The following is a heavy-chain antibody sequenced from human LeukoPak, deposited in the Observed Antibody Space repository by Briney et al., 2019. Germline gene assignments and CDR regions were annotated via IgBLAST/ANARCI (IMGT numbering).Heavy chain of an antibody. CDR3: VRGGTSWAQVDY. V-gene: IGHV3-48*04. CDR1: GFTFSRYS. Sequence: GGSLRLSCAASGFTFSRYSMNWVRQAPGKGLEWVSYISSSSSTIYYADSVKGRFTISRATAKNSLYLQMNSLRVEDTAVYYCVRGGTSWAQVDYWGQGTLVTVSS. CDR2: ISSSSSTI. J-gene: IGHJ4*02. D-gene: IGHD3-16*01.